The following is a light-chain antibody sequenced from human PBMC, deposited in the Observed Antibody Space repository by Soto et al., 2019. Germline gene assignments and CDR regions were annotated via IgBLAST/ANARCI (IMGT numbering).Light chain of an antibody. CDR1: SSNIGAGYD. CDR2: GNS. J-gene: IGLJ1*01. CDR3: QSYDSSLSVFYV. V-gene: IGLV1-40*01. Sequence: SVLTQPPSVCGAPGQRVTISCTGSSSNIGAGYDVHWYQQLPGTAPKLLIYGNSNRPSGVPDRFSGSKSGTSASLAITGLQAEDEADYYCQSYDSSLSVFYVFGTGTKVTVL.